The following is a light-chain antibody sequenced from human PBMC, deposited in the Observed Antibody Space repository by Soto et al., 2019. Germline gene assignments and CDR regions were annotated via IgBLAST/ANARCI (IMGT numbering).Light chain of an antibody. Sequence: EIVLTQSPGTLSLSPGERATLSCRASQSVRSNYLAWYQQKPGQAPRPLISAASSRATGIPDRFSGSGSGTDFTLTISRLEPEDFAVYYCQQYGSSRTFGQGTKVEVK. CDR1: QSVRSNY. CDR3: QQYGSSRT. J-gene: IGKJ1*01. CDR2: AAS. V-gene: IGKV3-20*01.